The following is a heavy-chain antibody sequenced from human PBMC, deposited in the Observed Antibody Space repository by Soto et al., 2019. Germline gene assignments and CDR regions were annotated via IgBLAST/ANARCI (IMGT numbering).Heavy chain of an antibody. CDR3: ARDHYINNGRGSFDP. D-gene: IGHD3-10*01. V-gene: IGHV3-30*03. CDR1: GFTFSSYG. J-gene: IGHJ5*02. CDR2: ISYDGSNK. Sequence: PGGSLRLSCAASGFTFSSYGMHWVRQAPGKGLEWVAVISYDGSNKYYADSVKGRFTISRDNAKNTLYLQMNSLRAEDTAVYYCARDHYINNGRGSFDPWGQGTLVTVSS.